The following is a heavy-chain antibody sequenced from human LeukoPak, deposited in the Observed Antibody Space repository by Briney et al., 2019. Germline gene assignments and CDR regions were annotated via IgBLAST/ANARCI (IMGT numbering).Heavy chain of an antibody. J-gene: IGHJ3*02. CDR2: VYYSGIT. D-gene: IGHD6-19*01. CDR3: ARPEGSGWYDI. CDR1: GGSISSFY. V-gene: IGHV4-59*08. Sequence: SETLSLTCTVSGGSISSFYWSWIRQPPGKGLEWIGYVYYSGITNYDPSLRSRVTISVDTSKNQFSLKLSSVTAADTAVYCRARPEGSGWYDIWGQGTMVTVSS.